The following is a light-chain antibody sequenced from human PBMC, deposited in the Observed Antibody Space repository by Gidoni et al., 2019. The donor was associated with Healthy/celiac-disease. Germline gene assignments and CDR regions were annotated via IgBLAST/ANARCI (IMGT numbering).Light chain of an antibody. Sequence: DIQMTQSPSSLSASVGDRVTITCRASQSISSYLNWYQQKPGKAPKLLIYAASSLQSGVPSRFSGSGSGTDFTLTISSLQPEDFATYYCQQSYSTLRVTFGGGTKVKIK. CDR2: AAS. V-gene: IGKV1-39*01. CDR1: QSISSY. CDR3: QQSYSTLRVT. J-gene: IGKJ4*01.